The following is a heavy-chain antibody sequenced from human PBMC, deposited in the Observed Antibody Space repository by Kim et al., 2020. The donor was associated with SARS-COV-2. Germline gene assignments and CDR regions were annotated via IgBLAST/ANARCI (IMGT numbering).Heavy chain of an antibody. Sequence: SVKVSCKASGGTFSSYAISWVRQAPGQGLEWMGRIIPILGIANYAQKFQGRVTITADKSTSTAYMELSSLRSEDTAVYYCARRNCSGGSCLYYYYYGMDVWGQGTTVTVSS. CDR2: IIPILGIA. D-gene: IGHD2-15*01. J-gene: IGHJ6*02. V-gene: IGHV1-69*04. CDR3: ARRNCSGGSCLYYYYYGMDV. CDR1: GGTFSSYA.